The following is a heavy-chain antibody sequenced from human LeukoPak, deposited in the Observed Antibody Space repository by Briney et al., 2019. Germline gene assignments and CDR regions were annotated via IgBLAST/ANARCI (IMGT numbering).Heavy chain of an antibody. CDR2: ISWNSASV. CDR1: GFTFDDCG. J-gene: IGHJ4*02. V-gene: IGHV3-9*01. Sequence: PGGSLRLSCEASGFTFDDCGMHWVRQAPGKGLEWVSTISWNSASVGCVDSVKGRFTISRDNAKKTLYLQMNSLRPEDTDLYYCAKDYGYRSSWYDYWGQGTLVTVSS. CDR3: AKDYGYRSSWYDY. D-gene: IGHD6-13*01.